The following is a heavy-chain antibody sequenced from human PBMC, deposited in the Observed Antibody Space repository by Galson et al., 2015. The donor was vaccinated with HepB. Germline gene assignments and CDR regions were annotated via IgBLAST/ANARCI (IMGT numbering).Heavy chain of an antibody. CDR2: INHSGST. V-gene: IGHV4-34*01. CDR3: AREGVTIFGGPTQKRKRNYYYYYMDV. J-gene: IGHJ6*03. D-gene: IGHD3-3*01. CDR1: GGSFSGYY. Sequence: ETLSLTCAVYGGSFSGYYWSWIRQPPGKGLEWLGEINHSGSTDYNPSLKSRVTISVDTSKNQFSLKLSSVTAADTAVYYCAREGVTIFGGPTQKRKRNYYYYYMDVWGKGTTVTVSS.